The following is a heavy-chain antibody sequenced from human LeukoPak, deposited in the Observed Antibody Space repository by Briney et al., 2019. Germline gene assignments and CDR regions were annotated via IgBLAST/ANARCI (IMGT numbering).Heavy chain of an antibody. D-gene: IGHD3-22*01. V-gene: IGHV4-39*01. Sequence: SETLSLTCTVSGGSISSGSYYWSWIRQPAGKGLEWIGSIYYSGRTYYNPSLKTRVSMSVDTTKNQFSLKLTSVTAADTAVYYCARRRYYDGSGYLDWGQGTLVIVS. CDR3: ARRRYYDGSGYLD. CDR2: IYYSGRT. CDR1: GGSISSGSYY. J-gene: IGHJ1*01.